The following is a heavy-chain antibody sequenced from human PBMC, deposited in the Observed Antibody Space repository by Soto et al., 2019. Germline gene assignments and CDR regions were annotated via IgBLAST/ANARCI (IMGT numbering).Heavy chain of an antibody. CDR2: LIPIFGTA. Sequence: QVHLVQSGPEVKKPGSSVKVSCKGSGDTFSNYAVTWVRQAPGQGLEWMGGLIPIFGTANYAQKFQGRVTIPADAATCIAFLELGSLRSEDTAVYFCARVPKPLLTYDFDSWGQGTLVTVSS. D-gene: IGHD1-26*01. CDR1: GDTFSNYA. J-gene: IGHJ4*02. V-gene: IGHV1-69*01. CDR3: ARVPKPLLTYDFDS.